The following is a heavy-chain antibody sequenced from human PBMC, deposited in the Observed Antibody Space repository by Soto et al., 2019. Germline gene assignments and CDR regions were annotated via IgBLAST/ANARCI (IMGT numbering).Heavy chain of an antibody. Sequence: PSETLSLTCPVSGGSISSYYWSWIRQPPGKGLEWIGYIYYSGSTNYNPSLKSRVTISVDTSKNQFSLKLSSVTAADTAVYYCARGNYVYYYSGMDVWGQGTTVTVSS. CDR1: GGSISSYY. CDR2: IYYSGST. J-gene: IGHJ6*02. V-gene: IGHV4-59*01. CDR3: ARGNYVYYYSGMDV. D-gene: IGHD1-7*01.